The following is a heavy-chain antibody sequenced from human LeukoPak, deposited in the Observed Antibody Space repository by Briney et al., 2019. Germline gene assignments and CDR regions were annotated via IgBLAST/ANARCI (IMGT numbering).Heavy chain of an antibody. Sequence: PGGSLRLSCAASGFTFSSYSMNWVRQAPGKGLEWVSSISGSSSYIYYADSVKGRFTISRDNAKNSLYLQMNSLRAEDTAVYYCARAPPRITIFGVVTGYYWFDPWGQGTLVTVSS. D-gene: IGHD3-3*01. CDR3: ARAPPRITIFGVVTGYYWFDP. CDR2: ISGSSSYI. V-gene: IGHV3-21*01. CDR1: GFTFSSYS. J-gene: IGHJ5*02.